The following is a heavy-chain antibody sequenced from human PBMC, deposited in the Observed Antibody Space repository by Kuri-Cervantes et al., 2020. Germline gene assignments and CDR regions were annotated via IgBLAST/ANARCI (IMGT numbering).Heavy chain of an antibody. V-gene: IGHV1-46*01. CDR3: ARDYYYGSGSYGGWSDP. J-gene: IGHJ5*02. CDR1: GCTFTSYY. Sequence: ASVKVSCKASGCTFTSYYMHWVRQAPGQGLEWMGIINPSGGSTSYAQKFQGRVTMTRDTSTSTVYMELSSLRSEDTAVYYCARDYYYGSGSYGGWSDPWGQGTLVTVSS. CDR2: INPSGGST. D-gene: IGHD3-10*01.